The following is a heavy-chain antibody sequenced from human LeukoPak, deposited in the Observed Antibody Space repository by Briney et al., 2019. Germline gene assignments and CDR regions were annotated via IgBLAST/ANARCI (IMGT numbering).Heavy chain of an antibody. CDR3: AKDVGSIVGASDY. D-gene: IGHD1-26*01. Sequence: GGSLRLSCAASGFPFSSYAMSWVRQAPGKGLEWVSSITPSGGSTYYADSEKGRFTISRDNSKNTLYLQMNSLRAEDMAIFYCAKDVGSIVGASDYWGQGTLVTVSS. CDR2: ITPSGGST. J-gene: IGHJ4*02. CDR1: GFPFSSYA. V-gene: IGHV3-23*01.